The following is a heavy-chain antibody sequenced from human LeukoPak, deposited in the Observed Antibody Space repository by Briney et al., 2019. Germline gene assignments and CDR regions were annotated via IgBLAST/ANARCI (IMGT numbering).Heavy chain of an antibody. D-gene: IGHD1-26*01. CDR2: ISGSGGFT. V-gene: IGHV3-23*01. J-gene: IGHJ5*02. CDR3: AKSGGFFDT. Sequence: QSGGSLRLSCAASGFTFSSYGMSWVRQAPGKGLEWVSGISGSGGFTYYADSVKGRFTISRDNGKNFLYLQMNSLRAEDTAVYYCAKSGGFFDTWGQGTLVTVSS. CDR1: GFTFSSYG.